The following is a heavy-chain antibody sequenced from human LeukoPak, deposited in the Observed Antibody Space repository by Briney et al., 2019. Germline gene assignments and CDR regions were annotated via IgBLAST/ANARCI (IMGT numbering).Heavy chain of an antibody. CDR1: GLTFSSYA. D-gene: IGHD3-3*01. CDR2: ISGSGGST. J-gene: IGHJ4*02. CDR3: AKDYDFWSGYYQVSTPDY. V-gene: IGHV3-23*01. Sequence: GGSLRLSCAASGLTFSSYAMSWVRQAPGKGLEWVSAISGSGGSTHYADSVKGRFTISRDNSKNTLYLQMNSLRAEDTAVYYCAKDYDFWSGYYQVSTPDYWGQGTLVTVSS.